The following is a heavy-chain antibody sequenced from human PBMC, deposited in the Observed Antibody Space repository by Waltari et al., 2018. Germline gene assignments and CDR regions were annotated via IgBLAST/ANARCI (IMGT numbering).Heavy chain of an antibody. Sequence: EVQLLEAGGGLVQPGGSLRLSCAASGFTFSSDAMSWVRQAPGKGLEWVSATSGSGGSTHYADSVKRRFTISRDNAKNTLYLQMNSLTAEDTAVYYCAKVKVVVVVAATCDYWGQGTLVTVSS. D-gene: IGHD2-15*01. J-gene: IGHJ4*02. V-gene: IGHV3-23*01. CDR3: AKVKVVVVVAATCDY. CDR2: TSGSGGST. CDR1: GFTFSSDA.